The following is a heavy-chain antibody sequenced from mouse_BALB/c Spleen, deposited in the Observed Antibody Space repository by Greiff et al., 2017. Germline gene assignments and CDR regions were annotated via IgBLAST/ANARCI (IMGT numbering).Heavy chain of an antibody. D-gene: IGHD2-4*01. CDR3: APYDYNDFLAY. Sequence: VQLQQSGAELMKPGASVKISCKATGYTFSSYWIEWVKQRPGHGLEWIGEILPGSGSTNYNEKFKGKATFTADTSSNTAYMQLSSLTSEDSAVYYCAPYDYNDFLAYWGQGTLVTVSA. CDR1: GYTFSSYW. CDR2: ILPGSGST. V-gene: IGHV1-9*01. J-gene: IGHJ3*01.